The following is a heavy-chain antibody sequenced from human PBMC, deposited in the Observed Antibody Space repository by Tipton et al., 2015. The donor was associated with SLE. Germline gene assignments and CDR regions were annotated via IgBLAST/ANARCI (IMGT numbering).Heavy chain of an antibody. Sequence: TLSLTCTVSGVSIRSHYWSWIRLSPGKGLEWIVYTYNNDRTKYNPSLESRVTVSVDTSKNLLSLKLSSVTAADTAVYFCARFHLKSYYEFDSWGQGTLVTVSP. CDR1: GVSIRSHY. V-gene: IGHV4-59*11. J-gene: IGHJ5*01. D-gene: IGHD1-26*01. CDR2: TYNNDRT. CDR3: ARFHLKSYYEFDS.